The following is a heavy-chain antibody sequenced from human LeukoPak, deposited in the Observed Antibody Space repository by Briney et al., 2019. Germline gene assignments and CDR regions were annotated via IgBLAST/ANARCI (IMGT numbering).Heavy chain of an antibody. J-gene: IGHJ5*02. D-gene: IGHD3-22*01. CDR2: MYYSGST. V-gene: IGHV4-30-4*01. CDR1: GGSISSGDYY. Sequence: SETLSLTCTVSGGSISSGDYYWSWIRQPPGKGLEWIAYMYYSGSTYYNPSRKSRVTMSADTSKNQLSLKRSSVTAADTAVYYCARPYYYDSRIDPWGQGILVTVSS. CDR3: ARPYYYDSRIDP.